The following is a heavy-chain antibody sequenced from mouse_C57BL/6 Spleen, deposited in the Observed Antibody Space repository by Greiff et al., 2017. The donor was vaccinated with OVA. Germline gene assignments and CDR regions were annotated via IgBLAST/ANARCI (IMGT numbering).Heavy chain of an antibody. V-gene: IGHV1-42*01. CDR3: ARGDGSSWYFDV. CDR1: GYSFTGYY. CDR2: INPSTGGT. Sequence: EVKLMESGPELVKPGASVKISCKASGYSFTGYYMNWVKQSPEKSLEWIGEINPSTGGTTYNQKFKAKATLTVDKSSSTAYMQLKSLTSEDSAVYYCARGDGSSWYFDVWGTGTTVTVSS. J-gene: IGHJ1*03. D-gene: IGHD1-1*01.